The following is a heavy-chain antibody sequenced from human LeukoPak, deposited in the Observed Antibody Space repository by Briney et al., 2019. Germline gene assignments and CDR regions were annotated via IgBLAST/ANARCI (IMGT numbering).Heavy chain of an antibody. D-gene: IGHD5-18*01. CDR2: INPSGGST. J-gene: IGHJ4*02. V-gene: IGHV1-46*01. Sequence: ASVKVSCKASGYTFTSYYMHWVRQAPGQGLEWMGIINPSGGSTSYAQKFQGRAAMTRDTSTSTVYMELSSLRSEDTAVYYCARVGDSYGYRRYYFDYWGQGTLVTVSS. CDR3: ARVGDSYGYRRYYFDY. CDR1: GYTFTSYY.